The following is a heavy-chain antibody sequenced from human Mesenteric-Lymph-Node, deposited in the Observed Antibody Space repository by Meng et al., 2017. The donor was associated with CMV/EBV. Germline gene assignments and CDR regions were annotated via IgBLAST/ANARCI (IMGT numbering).Heavy chain of an antibody. CDR3: ARYYDSSGYHGGFDY. J-gene: IGHJ4*02. V-gene: IGHV4-30-4*08. CDR1: GSISSGDYY. CDR2: IYYSGST. Sequence: GSISSGDYYWSWIRQPPGKGLEWIGYIYYSGSTYYNPSLKSRVTISVDTSKNQFSLKLSSVTAANTAVYYCARYYDSSGYHGGFDYWGQGTLVTVSS. D-gene: IGHD3-22*01.